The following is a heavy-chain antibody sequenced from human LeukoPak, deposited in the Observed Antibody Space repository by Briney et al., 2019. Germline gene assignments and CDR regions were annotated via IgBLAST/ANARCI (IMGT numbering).Heavy chain of an antibody. Sequence: GGSLRLSCAASGFTLSISAMSGVRQAPGKGLEWVSTLSGSGITTYYADSVKGRFTISRDNSKNTLYLQMNSLRAEDTAVYYCAKGIYSSGWSYFDYWGHGTLVTVSS. CDR3: AKGIYSSGWSYFDY. J-gene: IGHJ4*01. CDR1: GFTLSISA. CDR2: LSGSGITT. V-gene: IGHV3-23*01. D-gene: IGHD6-19*01.